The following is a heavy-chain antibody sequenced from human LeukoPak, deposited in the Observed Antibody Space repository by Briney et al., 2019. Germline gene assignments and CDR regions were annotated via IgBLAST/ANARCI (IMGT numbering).Heavy chain of an antibody. J-gene: IGHJ4*02. CDR3: ARLDASLTPGLGSYPDI. Sequence: SETLSLTCSVSGYSFTSGHYWGWIRQPPGKGLEWIANIYHTGSAHYNPSLKSRVTISVDTSKNQFSLKLSSVTAEDTAVYSCARLDASLTPGLGSYPDIWGQGMLVTVSS. CDR1: GYSFTSGHY. D-gene: IGHD3-10*01. CDR2: IYHTGSA. V-gene: IGHV4-38-2*01.